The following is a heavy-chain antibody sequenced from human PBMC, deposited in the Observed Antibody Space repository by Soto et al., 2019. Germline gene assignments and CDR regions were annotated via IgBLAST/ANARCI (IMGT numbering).Heavy chain of an antibody. J-gene: IGHJ4*02. Sequence: QTXGSLRLSCEAAGVNFRDFWMHWVRQPPGKGPEWVSNIPSDGRDVSYADSVRGRFTISRDDARNTLYLQMSDLRVEDTAIYYCTRDDSGLGIDYWGQGTQVTVSS. V-gene: IGHV3-74*01. D-gene: IGHD1-26*01. CDR1: GVNFRDFW. CDR2: IPSDGRDV. CDR3: TRDDSGLGIDY.